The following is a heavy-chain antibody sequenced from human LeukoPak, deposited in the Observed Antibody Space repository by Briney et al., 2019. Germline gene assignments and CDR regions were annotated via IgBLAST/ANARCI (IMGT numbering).Heavy chain of an antibody. CDR1: GFPFSGYW. CDR2: IKEDGSVQ. V-gene: IGHV3-7*01. J-gene: IGHJ6*04. Sequence: GGSLRLSCTASGFPFSGYWISWVRQAPGKGLEWVASIKEDGSVQDYADSVKGRFTISRDNAKNSLYLQMNSLRVDDTAVYYCVGQLLRAVWGKGTTVTVSS. CDR3: VGQLLRAV. D-gene: IGHD2-2*01.